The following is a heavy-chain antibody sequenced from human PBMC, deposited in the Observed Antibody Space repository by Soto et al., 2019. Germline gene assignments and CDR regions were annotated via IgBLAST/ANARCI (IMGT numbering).Heavy chain of an antibody. J-gene: IGHJ3*02. CDR2: IIPIFGTA. V-gene: IGHV1-69*01. CDR3: ARGGFGGVIADADAFDI. Sequence: QVQLVQSGAEVKKPGSSVKVSCKASGGTFSSYAISWVRQAPGQGLEWMGGIIPIFGTANYAQKFQGRVTIIADESTSTAYMELSSLISEDTAVYYCARGGFGGVIADADAFDIWGQGTMVTVSS. D-gene: IGHD3-16*02. CDR1: GGTFSSYA.